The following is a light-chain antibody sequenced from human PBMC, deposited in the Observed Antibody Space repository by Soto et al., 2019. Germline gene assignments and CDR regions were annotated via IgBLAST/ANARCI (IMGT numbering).Light chain of an antibody. Sequence: IQLTQSPSSLXXXXXXXXXXTCRASQGIATGLAWYQQKPGAPPRLLIYDASILQRGVPSRFSGSGSGTHFILTIRNLQPEDFATYYCQQFNSLFGQGTRLEIK. J-gene: IGKJ5*01. CDR2: DAS. CDR1: QGIATG. CDR3: QQFNSL. V-gene: IGKV1-13*02.